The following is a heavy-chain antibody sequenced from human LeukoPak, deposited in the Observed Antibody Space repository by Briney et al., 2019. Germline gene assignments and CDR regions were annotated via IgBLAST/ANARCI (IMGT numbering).Heavy chain of an antibody. Sequence: SETLSLTCAVYGGSFSGYYWSWIRQPPGKGLEWIGEINHSGSTNYNPSLKSRVTISVDTSKNQFSLKLSSVTAADTAVYYCARVWREVGWYSPLGGPFYYGMDVWGQGTTVTVSS. D-gene: IGHD6-19*01. CDR2: INHSGST. CDR1: GGSFSGYY. J-gene: IGHJ6*02. V-gene: IGHV4-34*01. CDR3: ARVWREVGWYSPLGGPFYYGMDV.